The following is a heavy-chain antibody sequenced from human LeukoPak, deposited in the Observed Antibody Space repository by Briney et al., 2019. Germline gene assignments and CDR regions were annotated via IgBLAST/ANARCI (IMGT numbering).Heavy chain of an antibody. Sequence: GGSLRLSCAASGFTFSSYAMHWVRQAPGKGLEWVAVISYDGSNKYYADSVKGRFTISRDNSKNTLYLQMNSLRAEDTAVYYCARGEYDFWSGYFDYWGQGTLVTVSS. V-gene: IGHV3-30-3*01. CDR3: ARGEYDFWSGYFDY. CDR1: GFTFSSYA. CDR2: ISYDGSNK. D-gene: IGHD3-3*01. J-gene: IGHJ4*02.